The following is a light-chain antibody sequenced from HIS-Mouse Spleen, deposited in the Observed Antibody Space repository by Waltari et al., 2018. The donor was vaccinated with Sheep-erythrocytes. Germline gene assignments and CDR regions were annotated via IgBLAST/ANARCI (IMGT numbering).Light chain of an antibody. CDR3: CSYAGRYNHV. CDR1: TRDVGGYNY. Sequence: QSALTQPRSVSGSPGQSVTISCTGPTRDVGGYNYVSWYQQHPGKAPKLMIYDVSKRPSGVPDRFSGSKSGNTASLTISGLQAEDEADYYCCSYAGRYNHVFATGTKVTVL. V-gene: IGLV2-11*01. CDR2: DVS. J-gene: IGLJ1*01.